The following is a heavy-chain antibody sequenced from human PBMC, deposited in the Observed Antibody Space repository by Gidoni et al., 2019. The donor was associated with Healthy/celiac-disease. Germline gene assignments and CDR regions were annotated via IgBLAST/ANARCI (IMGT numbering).Heavy chain of an antibody. V-gene: IGHV4-34*01. CDR3: ARVGITMVRGVITTPNWFDP. CDR1: GGSFSGYY. Sequence: QVQLQQWGAGLLKPSETLSLTCAVYGGSFSGYYWIWIRQPPGKGLEWIGEINHSGSTNYNPSLKSRVTISVDTSKNQFSLKLSSVTAADTAVYYCARVGITMVRGVITTPNWFDPWGQGTLVTVSS. J-gene: IGHJ5*02. D-gene: IGHD3-10*01. CDR2: INHSGST.